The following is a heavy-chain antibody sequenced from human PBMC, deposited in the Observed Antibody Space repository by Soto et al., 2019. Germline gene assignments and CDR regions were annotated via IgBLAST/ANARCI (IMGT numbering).Heavy chain of an antibody. J-gene: IGHJ5*02. CDR1: GGSISSGGYY. CDR2: IYYSGST. D-gene: IGHD3-10*01. CDR3: AREEDYYGSGSYWFDP. Sequence: SETLSLTCTVSGGSISSGGYYWSWIRQHPGKGLEWIGYIYYSGSTYYNPSLKSRVTISVDTSKNQFSLKLSSVTAADTAVYYCAREEDYYGSGSYWFDPWGQGTLVTVSS. V-gene: IGHV4-31*03.